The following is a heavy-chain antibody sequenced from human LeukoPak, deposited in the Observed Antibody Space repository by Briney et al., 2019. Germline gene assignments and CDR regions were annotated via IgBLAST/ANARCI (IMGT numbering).Heavy chain of an antibody. CDR3: AKTLGYNLEPRLWNTGGGFDY. V-gene: IGHV3-23*01. Sequence: GGSLRLSCAASGFTFSSYAMSWVRQAPGKGLEWVSAISGSGGSTYYADSVKGRFTISRDNSKNTLYLQMNSLRAEDTAVYYCAKTLGYNLEPRLWNTGGGFDYWGQGTLVTVSS. CDR2: ISGSGGST. J-gene: IGHJ4*02. D-gene: IGHD1-20*01. CDR1: GFTFSSYA.